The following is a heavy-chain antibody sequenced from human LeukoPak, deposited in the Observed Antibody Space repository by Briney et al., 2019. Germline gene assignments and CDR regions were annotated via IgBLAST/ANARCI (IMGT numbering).Heavy chain of an antibody. CDR3: AREWVADYYYYYGMDV. Sequence: GGSLRLPCTASGFTFSGHWMSWVRQAPGKGLEWVANIKQDGSEKYYVDSVKGRFTISRDNAKNSLYLQMNSLRAEDTAVYYCAREWVADYYYYYGMDVWGQGTTVTVSS. D-gene: IGHD6-19*01. CDR2: IKQDGSEK. V-gene: IGHV3-7*01. J-gene: IGHJ6*02. CDR1: GFTFSGHW.